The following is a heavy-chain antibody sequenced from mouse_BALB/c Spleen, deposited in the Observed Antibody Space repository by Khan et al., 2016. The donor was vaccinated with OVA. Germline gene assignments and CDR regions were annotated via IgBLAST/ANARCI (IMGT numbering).Heavy chain of an antibody. CDR2: INPSNGYT. J-gene: IGHJ3*01. Sequence: QVQLQQSGAELARPGASVKMSCKASGYTFTTYTMHWVKQRPGQGLEWIGYINPSNGYTNYNQKFKDKSTLTADKSSSTAYMQLSSLTSDYSAVYYWARGGAYYRSDGWFSYWGQGTLVTVSA. D-gene: IGHD2-14*01. CDR3: ARGGAYYRSDGWFSY. V-gene: IGHV1-4*01. CDR1: GYTFTTYT.